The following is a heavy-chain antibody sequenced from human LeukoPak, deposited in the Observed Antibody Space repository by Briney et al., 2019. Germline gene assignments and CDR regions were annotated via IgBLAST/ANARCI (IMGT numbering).Heavy chain of an antibody. CDR2: IYYSGST. CDR3: ARGNYDSSGYYQNYFDY. Sequence: SETLSLTCTVSGGSIISYYWSWIRQPPGKGLEWIGYIYYSGSTNYNPSLKSRVSISVDTSKNQFSLKLSSVTAADTAVYYCARGNYDSSGYYQNYFDYWGQGTLVTVSS. CDR1: GGSIISYY. D-gene: IGHD3-22*01. J-gene: IGHJ4*02. V-gene: IGHV4-59*01.